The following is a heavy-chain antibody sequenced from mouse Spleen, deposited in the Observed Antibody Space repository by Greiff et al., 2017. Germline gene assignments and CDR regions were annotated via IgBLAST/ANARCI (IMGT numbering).Heavy chain of an antibody. V-gene: IGHV1-47*01. Sequence: VKLQESGAELVKPGASVKMSCKASGYTFTTYPIEWMKQNHGKSLEWIGNFHPYNDDTKYNEKFKGKATLTVEKSSSTVYLELSRLTSDDSAVYYCARPNYGSFYWYFDVWGAGTTVTVSS. CDR1: GYTFTTYP. J-gene: IGHJ1*01. CDR3: ARPNYGSFYWYFDV. CDR2: FHPYNDDT. D-gene: IGHD1-1*01.